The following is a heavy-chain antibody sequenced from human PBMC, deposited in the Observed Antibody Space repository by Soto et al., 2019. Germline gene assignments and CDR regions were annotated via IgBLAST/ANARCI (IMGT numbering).Heavy chain of an antibody. CDR3: AQSRYNNGYCPFDS. J-gene: IGHJ4*02. D-gene: IGHD5-18*01. V-gene: IGHV2-5*02. CDR2: IYWDDDK. CDR1: GFSLRGDSVG. Sequence: QITLKESGPTLVNPTQTLTLTCTFAGFSLRGDSVGVAWIRQPPGKALEWLAIIYWDDDKRYSPSLKRRLTITKHTTKNQVVLTMANMDPVDTATYYCAQSRYNNGYCPFDSWGQGTLVTVSS.